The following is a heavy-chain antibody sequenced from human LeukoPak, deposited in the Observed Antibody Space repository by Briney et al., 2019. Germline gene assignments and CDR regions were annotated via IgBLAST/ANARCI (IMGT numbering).Heavy chain of an antibody. D-gene: IGHD6-19*01. CDR3: AARLAVAGPSDAFDI. CDR1: GGSISSSSYY. CDR2: IYYSGST. V-gene: IGHV4-61*01. J-gene: IGHJ3*02. Sequence: SETLSLTCTVSGGSISSSSYYWSWIRQPPGKGLEWIGYIYYSGSTNYNPSLKSRVTISVDTSKNQFSLKLSSVTAADTAVYYCAARLAVAGPSDAFDIWGQGTMVTVSS.